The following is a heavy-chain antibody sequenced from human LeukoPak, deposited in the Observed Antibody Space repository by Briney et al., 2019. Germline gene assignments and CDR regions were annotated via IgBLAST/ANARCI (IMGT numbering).Heavy chain of an antibody. D-gene: IGHD5-12*01. CDR1: GYTFRQYS. CDR3: ARYSGYKRSNWFAP. Sequence: ASVIVSCKASGYTFRQYSISWVRQAPGKGLEWMGWVSPSHTTRVYAQQFQGRVTMTADTNTNTVSMELRSLRSDDTAVYYCARYSGYKRSNWFAPWGQGTLVTVSS. V-gene: IGHV1-18*01. J-gene: IGHJ5*02. CDR2: VSPSHTTR.